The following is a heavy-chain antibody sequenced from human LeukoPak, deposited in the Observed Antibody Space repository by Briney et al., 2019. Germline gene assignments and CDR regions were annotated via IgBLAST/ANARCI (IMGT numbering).Heavy chain of an antibody. CDR2: ISSSGGGA. Sequence: GGSLRLSCAASGFTFSSHAMSWVRQAPGKGLEWVSLISSSGGGANYAGSVKDRFTISRDNSKNTLYLQMNSLRAEDTAVYYCAKSLGTTSLHYFGYWGQGTLVTVSS. CDR3: AKSLGTTSLHYFGY. D-gene: IGHD1-26*01. V-gene: IGHV3-23*01. CDR1: GFTFSSHA. J-gene: IGHJ4*02.